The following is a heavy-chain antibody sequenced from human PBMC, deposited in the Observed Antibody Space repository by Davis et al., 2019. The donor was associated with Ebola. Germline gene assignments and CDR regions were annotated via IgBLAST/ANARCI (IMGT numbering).Heavy chain of an antibody. V-gene: IGHV3-73*01. CDR2: IRSKANSYAT. CDR3: ARWRNSTGRFDC. CDR1: GFTFSGSA. J-gene: IGHJ4*02. Sequence: GGSLRLSCAASGFTFSGSAMHWVRQASGKGLEWVGRIRSKANSYATAYAASVKGRFTISRDNAKNSLYLQMNSLRAEDTAVYYCARWRNSTGRFDCWGQGTPVTVSS. D-gene: IGHD1-1*01.